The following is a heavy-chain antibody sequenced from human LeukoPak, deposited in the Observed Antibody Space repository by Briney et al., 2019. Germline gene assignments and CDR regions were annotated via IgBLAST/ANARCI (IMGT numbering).Heavy chain of an antibody. CDR2: SSSSSSYI. J-gene: IGHJ3*02. CDR1: GFTFSNYS. V-gene: IGHV3-21*01. D-gene: IGHD4-17*01. Sequence: GSLRLSCAASGFTFSNYSRNWVRQAPGKGLEWVSLSSSSSSYIYYADSVKGRFTISRDNAKNSLYLQMDSLRAEDTAVYYCARSDGDYGIGAFDIWGQGTMVTVSS. CDR3: ARSDGDYGIGAFDI.